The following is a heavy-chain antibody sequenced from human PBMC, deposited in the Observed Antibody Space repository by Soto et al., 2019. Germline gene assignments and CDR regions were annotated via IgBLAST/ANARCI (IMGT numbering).Heavy chain of an antibody. Sequence: QVQLQEPGPGLVKPSHTLSLTCTVSGGSISSGDYYWSWIRQPPGKGLEWIGYIYYSGSSYYNQSLRRRVTISVDTSKNQCALKLSSVTAADTAVYYCARLGGVGATTIGYWGQGTLGTVSS. J-gene: IGHJ4*02. CDR3: ARLGGVGATTIGY. V-gene: IGHV4-30-4*01. D-gene: IGHD3-10*01. CDR1: GGSISSGDYY. CDR2: IYYSGSS.